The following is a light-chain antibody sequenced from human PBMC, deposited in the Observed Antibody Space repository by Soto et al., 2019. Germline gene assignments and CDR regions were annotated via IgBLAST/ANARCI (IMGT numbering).Light chain of an antibody. CDR2: QVS. J-gene: IGKJ1*01. CDR3: VQGTHGPWT. CDR1: KGLLYRVGNPF. Sequence: DVVMTQSPLSLPVTLGQPASISCRSTKGLLYRVGNPFLNWFQQSPGESPRRLIYQVSNRDSGVPDRFSGSGSGTDFTLKISRVEAEDVGVYYCVQGTHGPWTFGQGTKVEIK. V-gene: IGKV2-30*01.